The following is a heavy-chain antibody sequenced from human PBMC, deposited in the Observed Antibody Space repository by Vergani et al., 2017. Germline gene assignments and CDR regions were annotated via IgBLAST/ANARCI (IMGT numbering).Heavy chain of an antibody. J-gene: IGHJ6*02. CDR3: AKMAIGRLIPSSSLMDV. CDR1: GFTFSSYG. V-gene: IGHV3-30*02. CDR2: IRYDGSNK. Sequence: QVQLVESGGGVVQPGGSLRLSCAASGFTFSSYGMHWVRQAPGKGLEWVAFIRYDGSNKYYADSVKGRFTISRDNSKNTLYLQMNSLRAEDTAVYYCAKMAIGRLIPSSSLMDVWGQGTTVTVSS. D-gene: IGHD6-6*01.